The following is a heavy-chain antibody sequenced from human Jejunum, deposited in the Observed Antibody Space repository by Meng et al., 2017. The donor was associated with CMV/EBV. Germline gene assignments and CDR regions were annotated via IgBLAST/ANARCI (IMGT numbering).Heavy chain of an antibody. CDR3: ARGESRGYYYFDY. J-gene: IGHJ4*02. V-gene: IGHV4-4*07. CDR2: FSPGGNI. D-gene: IGHD3-22*01. CDR1: GDSISNYF. Sequence: QVPPQDAGPGLVRPSETLSLTCTVSGDSISNYFWSWIRQPAGKKLEWIGRFSPGGNINYIPSLKGRLTMSVDTSNNQIFLNVTSVTAADTALYYCARGESRGYYYFDYWGQGILVTVSS.